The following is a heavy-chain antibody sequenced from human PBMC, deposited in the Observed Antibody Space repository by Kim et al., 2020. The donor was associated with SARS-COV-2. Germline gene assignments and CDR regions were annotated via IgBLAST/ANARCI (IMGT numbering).Heavy chain of an antibody. V-gene: IGHV4-4*02. Sequence: SETLSLTCAVSGGSISSSNWWSWVRQPPGKGLEWIGEIYHSGSTNYNPSLKSRVTISVDKSKNQFSLKLSSVTAADTAVYYCASRGVLWFGELVGWFDPWGQGTLVTVSS. D-gene: IGHD3-10*01. CDR1: GGSISSSNW. CDR2: IYHSGST. CDR3: ASRGVLWFGELVGWFDP. J-gene: IGHJ5*02.